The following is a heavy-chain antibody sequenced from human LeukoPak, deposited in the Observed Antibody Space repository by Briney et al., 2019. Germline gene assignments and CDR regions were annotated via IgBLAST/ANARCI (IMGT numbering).Heavy chain of an antibody. J-gene: IGHJ4*02. CDR2: IKQDGSEK. Sequence: GGSLRLSCAASGFTFSSYWMSWVRQAPGKGQELVATIKQDGSEKYYVDSVRGRFTISRDNAKSSLYLQMNSLRVEDTAVYYCARAVISTDSNWGLGTLVTVSS. CDR1: GFTFSSYW. V-gene: IGHV3-7*01. D-gene: IGHD2/OR15-2a*01. CDR3: ARAVISTDSN.